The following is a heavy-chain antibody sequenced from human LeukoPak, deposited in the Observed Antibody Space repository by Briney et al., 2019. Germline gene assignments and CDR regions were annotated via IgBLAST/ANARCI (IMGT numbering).Heavy chain of an antibody. CDR2: INPSGGST. CDR1: GYTFTSYY. D-gene: IGHD4-23*01. J-gene: IGHJ4*02. CDR3: ARTRVAGGNLNYFDY. Sequence: GASVKVSCKASGYTFTSYYMHWVRQAPGQGLEWMGIINPSGGSTSYAQKFQGSVTMTRDMSTSTVYMELSSLRSEDTAVYYCARTRVAGGNLNYFDYWGQGTLVTVSS. V-gene: IGHV1-46*01.